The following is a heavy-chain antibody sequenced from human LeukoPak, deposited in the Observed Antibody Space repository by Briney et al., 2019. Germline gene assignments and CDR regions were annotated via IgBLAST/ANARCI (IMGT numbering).Heavy chain of an antibody. V-gene: IGHV3-73*01. CDR2: IRSKANSYAT. Sequence: QTGGSLRLSCAASGFTFSGSAMHWVRQASGKGLEWVGRIRSKANSYATAYAASVKGRFTISRDDSKNTAYLQMDSLKTEDTAVYYCTRLNEDTATAAPDYWGQGTLVTVSS. CDR3: TRLNEDTATAAPDY. J-gene: IGHJ4*02. CDR1: GFTFSGSA. D-gene: IGHD5-18*01.